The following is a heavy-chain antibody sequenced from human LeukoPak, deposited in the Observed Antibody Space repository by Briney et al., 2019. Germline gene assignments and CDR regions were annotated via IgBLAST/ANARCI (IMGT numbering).Heavy chain of an antibody. CDR1: GYTFTSCY. V-gene: IGHV1-46*01. D-gene: IGHD6-13*01. CDR2: INPSGGST. Sequence: EASAKVSCKASGYTFTSCYMHWVRQAPGQGLEWMGIINPSGGSTSYAQKFQGRVTMTRDTSTSTVYMELSSLRSEDTAVFYCARDSSSWYYFDYWGQGTLVTVSS. J-gene: IGHJ4*02. CDR3: ARDSSSWYYFDY.